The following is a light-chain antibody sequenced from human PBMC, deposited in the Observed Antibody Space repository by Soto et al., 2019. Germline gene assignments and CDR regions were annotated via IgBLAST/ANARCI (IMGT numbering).Light chain of an antibody. CDR3: QQASTFPLT. V-gene: IGKV1-12*01. Sequence: DIQMTQSPSSVSASVGDSVTITCRASQEISNWLAWYQQKPGKAPQLLIYAASNLQGGVPSRFGGSGSGTDFTLTISSLQPDDFATYYCQQASTFPLTFGGGTKVEIK. CDR1: QEISNW. J-gene: IGKJ4*01. CDR2: AAS.